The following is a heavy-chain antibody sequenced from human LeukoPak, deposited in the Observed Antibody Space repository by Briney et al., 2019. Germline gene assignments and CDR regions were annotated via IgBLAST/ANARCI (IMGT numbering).Heavy chain of an antibody. V-gene: IGHV3-48*03. CDR2: ISSSGSTI. CDR3: AERGITMIGGV. Sequence: PGGSLRLSCAASGFTFSSYEMNWVRQAPGQGLEWVSYISSSGSTIYYADSVKGRFTISRDNAKNSLYLQMNSLRAEDTAVYYCAERGITMIGGVWGKGTTVTISS. J-gene: IGHJ6*04. D-gene: IGHD3-10*02. CDR1: GFTFSSYE.